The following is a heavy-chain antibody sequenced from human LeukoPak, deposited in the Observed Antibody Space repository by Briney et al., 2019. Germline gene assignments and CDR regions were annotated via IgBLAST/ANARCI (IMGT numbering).Heavy chain of an antibody. CDR1: GFTVSSNY. Sequence: GGSLRLSCAASGFTVSSNYMTWVRQAPGKGLEWVSIIYTGGTTYYADSVKGRFTISRDNFKNTLYLQMNSLRAEDTAVYYCARDRTGQQLISRKEYYYMDVWGKGTTVTISS. CDR3: ARDRTGQQLISRKEYYYMDV. V-gene: IGHV3-66*01. CDR2: IYTGGTT. D-gene: IGHD4-11*01. J-gene: IGHJ6*03.